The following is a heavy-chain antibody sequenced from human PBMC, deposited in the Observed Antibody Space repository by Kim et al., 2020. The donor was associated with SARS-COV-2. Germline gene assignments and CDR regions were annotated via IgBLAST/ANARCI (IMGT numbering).Heavy chain of an antibody. D-gene: IGHD3-16*01. V-gene: IGHV3-33*08. CDR1: GFTFSDYG. CDR3: ARTLCLLLYVSYYFDY. CDR2: IRQDGSNK. J-gene: IGHJ4*02. Sequence: GGSLRLSCAASGFTFSDYGMTWVRQAPGKGLERVANIRQDGSNKYYADSVKGRFTISRDNSKNTLYLQMNSLRAEDTAMYYCARTLCLLLYVSYYFDYWGQGTLVTVSS.